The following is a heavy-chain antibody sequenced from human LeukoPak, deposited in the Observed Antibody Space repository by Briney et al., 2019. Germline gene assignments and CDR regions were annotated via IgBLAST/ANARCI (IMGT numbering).Heavy chain of an antibody. D-gene: IGHD6-19*01. Sequence: ASVKVSCKPSGYTFTKYAISWVRQAPGQGLEWMGWISTYNGDTKYAQKFQGRVTLTKDTPTSTAYMDLRSLSSDDTAVYYCVGDPSNTSGWYIYFDYWGQGTLVTVSS. J-gene: IGHJ4*02. CDR2: ISTYNGDT. CDR3: VGDPSNTSGWYIYFDY. CDR1: GYTFTKYA. V-gene: IGHV1-18*01.